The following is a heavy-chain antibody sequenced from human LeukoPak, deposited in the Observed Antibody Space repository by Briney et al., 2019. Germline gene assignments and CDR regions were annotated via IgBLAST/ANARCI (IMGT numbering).Heavy chain of an antibody. CDR1: GGTFSSYA. Sequence: ASVKVSCKASGGTFSSYAISWVRQAPGQGLEWMGRIIPILGIANYAQKFQGRVTITADKSTSTAYMELSSLRSEDTAVYYCARDGRYDFWSGYPDYWGQGTLVTVSS. V-gene: IGHV1-69*04. CDR2: IIPILGIA. J-gene: IGHJ4*02. D-gene: IGHD3-3*01. CDR3: ARDGRYDFWSGYPDY.